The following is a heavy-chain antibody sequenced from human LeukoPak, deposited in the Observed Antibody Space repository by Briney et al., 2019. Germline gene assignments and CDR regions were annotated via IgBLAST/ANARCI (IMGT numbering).Heavy chain of an antibody. Sequence: SETLSLTCTVSGVSISGSYWSWIRQLPGKELEWMGYIYYSGTTNYNPSLKSRVTISVDTSRNQFSLKLSSVTAADTAVYYCARKTTGTMSPYFDYWGQGTLVTVSS. CDR1: GVSISGSY. D-gene: IGHD1-1*01. CDR2: IYYSGTT. CDR3: ARKTTGTMSPYFDY. J-gene: IGHJ4*02. V-gene: IGHV4-59*01.